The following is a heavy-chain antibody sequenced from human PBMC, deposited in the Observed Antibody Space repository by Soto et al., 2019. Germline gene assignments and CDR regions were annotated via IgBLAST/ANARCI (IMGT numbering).Heavy chain of an antibody. CDR3: ARIYDSSGYPYNWFAP. Sequence: GGSLRLSCAASGFTFSSYAMSWVRQAPGKGLEWVSAISGSGGSTYYADSVKGRFTISRDNSKNTLYLQMNSLRAEDTAVYYCARIYDSSGYPYNWFAPWGQGTLVTVSA. V-gene: IGHV3-23*01. D-gene: IGHD3-22*01. J-gene: IGHJ5*02. CDR2: ISGSGGST. CDR1: GFTFSSYA.